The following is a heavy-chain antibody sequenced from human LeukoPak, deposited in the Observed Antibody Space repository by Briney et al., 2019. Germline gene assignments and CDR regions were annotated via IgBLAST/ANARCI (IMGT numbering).Heavy chain of an antibody. CDR1: GFPFSSFW. J-gene: IGHJ4*02. V-gene: IGHV3-7*01. CDR3: SGRDSSRSPWAY. CDR2: IRPDGSEQ. Sequence: QPGGSLRLSCAASGFPFSSFWMNWVRQTPGRGLEWLANIRPDGSEQYYVDSVRGRFTISRDNAKNSVYLDMNNLRVDDTGVYYCSGRDSSRSPWAYCGQGTLVSVSS. D-gene: IGHD2-2*01.